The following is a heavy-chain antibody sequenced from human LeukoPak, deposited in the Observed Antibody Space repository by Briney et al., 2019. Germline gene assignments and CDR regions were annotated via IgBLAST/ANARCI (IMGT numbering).Heavy chain of an antibody. V-gene: IGHV1-2*02. CDR3: ARDLRRGYDFWSGSQPYYFYGMDV. Sequence: ASVKASCKASGYTFTGYYMHWVRQAPGQGLEWMGWINPNSGGTNYAQKFQGRGTMTRDTSISTAYMELSRLRSDDTAVYYCARDLRRGYDFWSGSQPYYFYGMDVWGQGTTVTVSS. D-gene: IGHD3-3*01. J-gene: IGHJ6*02. CDR1: GYTFTGYY. CDR2: INPNSGGT.